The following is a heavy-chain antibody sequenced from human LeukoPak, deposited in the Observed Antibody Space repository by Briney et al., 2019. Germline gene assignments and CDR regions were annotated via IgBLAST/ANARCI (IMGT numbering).Heavy chain of an antibody. CDR1: GGSITSYY. J-gene: IGHJ6*02. D-gene: IGHD3-22*01. CDR2: IYYSGST. CDR3: ARDSTYYYDSSGFYYNYHGMDV. V-gene: IGHV4-59*12. Sequence: PSETLSLTCTVSGGSITSYYWGWIRQPPGRGLEWIGYIYYSGSTSYNPSLKSRVTISVDMSKNQFSLNLSSVTAADTAVYYCARDSTYYYDSSGFYYNYHGMDVWGQGTTDTVSS.